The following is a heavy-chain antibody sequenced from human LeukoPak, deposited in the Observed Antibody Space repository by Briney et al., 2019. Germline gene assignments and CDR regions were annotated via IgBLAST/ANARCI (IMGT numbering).Heavy chain of an antibody. CDR2: IKYDGSEK. CDR3: AYSNNLNY. D-gene: IGHD1-20*01. Sequence: PGGSQRLSCAASRLSFSGQWMNWVRQAPGQGLEWVAHIKYDGSEKYYADSVKGRFTISREDAKNSLSLQMDNVRAEDTAVYYCAYSNNLNYWGQGTLVTVSS. CDR1: RLSFSGQW. J-gene: IGHJ4*02. V-gene: IGHV3-7*01.